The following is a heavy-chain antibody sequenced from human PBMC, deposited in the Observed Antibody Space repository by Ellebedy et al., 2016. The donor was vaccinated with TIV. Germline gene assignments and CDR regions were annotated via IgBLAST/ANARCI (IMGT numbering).Heavy chain of an antibody. CDR2: ISYDGSNK. CDR1: GFTFSSYG. J-gene: IGHJ4*02. V-gene: IGHV3-30*03. CDR3: ARSGVYGGNSEHY. D-gene: IGHD4-23*01. Sequence: GESLKISCAASGFTFSSYGMHWVRQAPGKGLEWVAVISYDGSNKYYADSVKGRFTISRDNAKNSLYLQMNSLRAEDTAVYYCARSGVYGGNSEHYWGQGTLVTVSS.